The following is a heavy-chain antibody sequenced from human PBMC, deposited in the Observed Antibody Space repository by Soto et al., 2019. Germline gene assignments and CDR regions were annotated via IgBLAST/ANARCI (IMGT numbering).Heavy chain of an antibody. CDR2: SYYSWST. J-gene: IGHJ3*02. CDR1: GGSISSYY. D-gene: IGHD6-13*01. CDR3: AREGYSNNWYAWGVFAI. V-gene: IGHV4-59*01. Sequence: QVQLQESGPGLVKPSETLSLTCTVSGGSISSYYWSWIRQPPGKGLEWIGYSYYSWSTNYNSSLKTRVTISVDTSKNQFSLKLSSVTAADTAVYYCAREGYSNNWYAWGVFAIWGQGTMVTVSS.